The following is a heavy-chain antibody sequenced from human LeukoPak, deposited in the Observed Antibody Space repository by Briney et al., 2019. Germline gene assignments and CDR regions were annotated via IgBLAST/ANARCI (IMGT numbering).Heavy chain of an antibody. CDR1: GFTFSSYA. V-gene: IGHV3-23*01. D-gene: IGHD3-9*01. CDR3: AKDQTGYFITVFDY. CDR2: ISYSGGST. J-gene: IGHJ4*02. Sequence: SGGSLRLSCAASGFTFSSYAMSWVRQAPGKGVEWVSAISYSGGSTYYADSVKGRFTISRDNSKNTLYLQMNSLRAEDTAVYYCAKDQTGYFITVFDYWGQGTLVTVSS.